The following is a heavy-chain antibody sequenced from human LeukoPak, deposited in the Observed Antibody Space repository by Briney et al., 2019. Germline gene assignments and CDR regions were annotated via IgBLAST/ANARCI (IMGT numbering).Heavy chain of an antibody. Sequence: ASVKVSCKASGYTFTSYDINWVRQATGQGLEWMGWMSPNSGNTGYAQKFQGRVTMTRNTSISTAYMELSSLRSEDTAVYYCARGNIAAAGTYDYWGQGTLITVSS. D-gene: IGHD6-13*01. CDR1: GYTFTSYD. CDR3: ARGNIAAAGTYDY. V-gene: IGHV1-8*01. J-gene: IGHJ4*02. CDR2: MSPNSGNT.